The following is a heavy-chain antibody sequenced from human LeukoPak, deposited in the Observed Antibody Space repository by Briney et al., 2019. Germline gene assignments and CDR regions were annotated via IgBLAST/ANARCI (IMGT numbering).Heavy chain of an antibody. D-gene: IGHD6-13*01. Sequence: PGGSLRLSCAASGFTFSSYWMRWVRQAPGKGLVWVSRINSDGSSTSYADSVKGRFTISRDNAKNALYLQMNSLRAEDTAVYYCARGRRIAAAGPFDYWGQGTLVTVSS. V-gene: IGHV3-74*01. CDR2: INSDGSST. J-gene: IGHJ4*02. CDR1: GFTFSSYW. CDR3: ARGRRIAAAGPFDY.